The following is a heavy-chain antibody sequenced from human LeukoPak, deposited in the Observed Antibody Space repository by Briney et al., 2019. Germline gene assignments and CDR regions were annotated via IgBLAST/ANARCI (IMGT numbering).Heavy chain of an antibody. CDR3: ARDFSSSSSVYYYYYMDV. Sequence: SETLSLTCTVSGDSISSTNYYWGWIRQPPGKGLEWIGSIYYSGSTYYNPSLESRVTISVDTSKNQFSLKLSSVTAADTAMYYCARDFSSSSSVYYYYYMDVWGKGTTVTISS. V-gene: IGHV4-39*02. D-gene: IGHD6-6*01. J-gene: IGHJ6*03. CDR2: IYYSGST. CDR1: GDSISSTNYY.